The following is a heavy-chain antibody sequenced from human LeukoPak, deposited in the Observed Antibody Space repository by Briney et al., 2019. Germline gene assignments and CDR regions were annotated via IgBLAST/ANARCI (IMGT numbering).Heavy chain of an antibody. CDR1: GFTFSSYG. V-gene: IGHV3-23*01. CDR3: AKAPAGPEYSSTWKFGYNWFDP. J-gene: IGHJ5*02. Sequence: SGGSLRLSCAASGFTFSSYGMSWVRQAPGKGLEWVSAIGGSGGRTYYPDSVKGRFTISRDNSKNTLHLQMNSLRVEDTAIYYCAKAPAGPEYSSTWKFGYNWFDPWGQGTLVTVSS. CDR2: IGGSGGRT. D-gene: IGHD6-13*01.